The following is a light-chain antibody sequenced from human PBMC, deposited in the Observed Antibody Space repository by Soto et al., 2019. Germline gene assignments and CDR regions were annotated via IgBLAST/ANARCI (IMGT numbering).Light chain of an antibody. J-gene: IGKJ1*01. Sequence: EIVLTQSPGTLSLSPGERATLSCRASQSVSRTSLASYQQKPGQAPRLLIFGASTRAAGIPDRFTGSGSGTDFTLTISRLEPEDFAMYYCQQYGDSPRPCGQGTKVEIK. CDR2: GAS. CDR1: QSVSRTS. CDR3: QQYGDSPRP. V-gene: IGKV3-20*01.